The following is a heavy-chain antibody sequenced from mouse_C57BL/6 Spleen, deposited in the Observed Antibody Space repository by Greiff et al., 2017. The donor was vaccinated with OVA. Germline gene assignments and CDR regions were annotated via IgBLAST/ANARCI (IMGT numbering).Heavy chain of an antibody. J-gene: IGHJ2*01. CDR1: GYTFTNYW. V-gene: IGHV1-63*01. CDR2: IYPGGGYT. Sequence: VQLQQSGAELVRPGTSVKMSCKASGYTFTNYWIGWAKQRPGHGLEWIGDIYPGGGYTNYNEKFKGKATLTADKSSSTAYMQFSSLTSEDSAIDYYARRIDYYGSSRVGDYFDYWGQGTTLTVSS. D-gene: IGHD1-1*01. CDR3: ARRIDYYGSSRVGDYFDY.